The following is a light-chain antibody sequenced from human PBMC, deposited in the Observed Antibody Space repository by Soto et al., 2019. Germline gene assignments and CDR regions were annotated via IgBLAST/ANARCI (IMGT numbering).Light chain of an antibody. Sequence: EIVLTQSPGTLSLSPGERATLSCRASQSVSSSYLAWYQQKPGQPPRLLIYGASSRAIGIPDRFSGSGSGTDFTLTISRLEPEDFAVYYCQQYGSSPYTLGQGTKRE. CDR1: QSVSSSY. V-gene: IGKV3-20*01. CDR3: QQYGSSPYT. CDR2: GAS. J-gene: IGKJ2*01.